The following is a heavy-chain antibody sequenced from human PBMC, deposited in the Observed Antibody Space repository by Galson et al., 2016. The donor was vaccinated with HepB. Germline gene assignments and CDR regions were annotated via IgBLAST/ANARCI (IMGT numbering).Heavy chain of an antibody. CDR2: INSDGSST. D-gene: IGHD2-15*01. Sequence: SLRLSCAASGFIFSSYWMHWARQVPGRGLVWVSRINSDGSSTSYADSVKGRFTISRDNAKNTLYLQMNSLRAEDTAVYYCARDLAVGRYFDYCGQGTLVTVSS. CDR3: ARDLAVGRYFDY. V-gene: IGHV3-74*01. J-gene: IGHJ4*02. CDR1: GFIFSSYW.